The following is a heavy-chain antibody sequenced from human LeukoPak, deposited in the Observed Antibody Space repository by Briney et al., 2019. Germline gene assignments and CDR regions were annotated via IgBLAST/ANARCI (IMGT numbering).Heavy chain of an antibody. CDR2: INHSGST. CDR1: GGSFSGYY. D-gene: IGHD6-19*01. V-gene: IGHV4-34*01. CDR3: ARDQLSGWNYYGMDV. J-gene: IGHJ6*02. Sequence: SETLSLTCAVYGGSFSGYYWSWIRQPPGKGLEWIGEINHSGSTNYNPSLKSRVTISVDTSKNQFSLKLSSVTAADTAVYYCARDQLSGWNYYGMDVWGPGTTVTVSS.